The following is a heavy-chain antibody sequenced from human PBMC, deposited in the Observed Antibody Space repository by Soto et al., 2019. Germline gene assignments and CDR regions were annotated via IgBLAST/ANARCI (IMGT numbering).Heavy chain of an antibody. CDR2: ISYDGSNK. Sequence: GGSLRLSCAASGFTFSSYAMHWVRQAPGKGLEWVAVISYDGSNKYYADSVKGRFTISRDNSKNTLYLQMNSLRAEDTAVYYCARVWTKYYDILTGYDAFDIWGQGTMVTVSS. CDR3: ARVWTKYYDILTGYDAFDI. V-gene: IGHV3-30-3*01. CDR1: GFTFSSYA. D-gene: IGHD3-9*01. J-gene: IGHJ3*02.